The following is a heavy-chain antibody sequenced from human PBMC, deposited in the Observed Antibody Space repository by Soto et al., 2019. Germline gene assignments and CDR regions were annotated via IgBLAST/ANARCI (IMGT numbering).Heavy chain of an antibody. CDR1: GFTVSSNY. CDR2: IYSGGST. V-gene: IGHV3-66*01. D-gene: IGHD3-3*01. CDR3: ATPPITIFGVVSDY. J-gene: IGHJ4*02. Sequence: EVQLVESGGGLVQPGGSLRLSCAASGFTVSSNYMSWVRQAPGKGLEWVSVIYSGGSTYYADSVKGRFTISRDNSKNTLYLQMNSLRAEDTAVYYCATPPITIFGVVSDYWGQGTLVTVSS.